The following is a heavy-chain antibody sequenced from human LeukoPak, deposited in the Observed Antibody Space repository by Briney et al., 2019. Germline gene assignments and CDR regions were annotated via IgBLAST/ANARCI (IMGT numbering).Heavy chain of an antibody. D-gene: IGHD6-13*01. CDR1: GFTFSYYW. V-gene: IGHV3-7*01. CDR3: AKGPYSTSWYGYFDY. Sequence: GGSLRLSCAASGFTFSYYWMSWVRQAPGKGLEWVANIKQDGSEKYYVDSVKGRFTISRDNAKKSLYLQMASLRAEDTAVYYCAKGPYSTSWYGYFDYWGQGTLVTVSS. J-gene: IGHJ4*02. CDR2: IKQDGSEK.